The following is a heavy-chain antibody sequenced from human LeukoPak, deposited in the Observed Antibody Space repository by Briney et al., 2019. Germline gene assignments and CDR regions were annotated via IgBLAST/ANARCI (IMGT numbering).Heavy chain of an antibody. D-gene: IGHD3-10*01. Sequence: PSETLSLTCTVSGGSISSYYWSWIRQPAGKGLEWIGRIYTSGSTNYNPSLKSRVTISLDTSKNQFSLNLFSVTAADTAMYYCTRVNGYGLIDYWGQGTLVTVSS. CDR1: GGSISSYY. V-gene: IGHV4-4*07. CDR2: IYTSGST. CDR3: TRVNGYGLIDY. J-gene: IGHJ4*02.